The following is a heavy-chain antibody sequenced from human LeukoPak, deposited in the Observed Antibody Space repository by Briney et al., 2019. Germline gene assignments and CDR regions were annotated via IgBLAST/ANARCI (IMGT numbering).Heavy chain of an antibody. CDR3: AREEPTVVTPEGEFDY. CDR1: GFTFSSYS. Sequence: AGGSLRLSCAASGFTFSSYSMNWVRQAPGKGLEWVSSISSGGSYIYYADSVKGRFTISRDNAKKLLYLQMNSLRAEDTAVYFCAREEPTVVTPEGEFDYSGQGTLVTVSS. D-gene: IGHD4-23*01. CDR2: ISSGGSYI. J-gene: IGHJ4*02. V-gene: IGHV3-21*01.